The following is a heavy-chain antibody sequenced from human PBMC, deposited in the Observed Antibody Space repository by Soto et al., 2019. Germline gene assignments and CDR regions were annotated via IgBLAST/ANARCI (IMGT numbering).Heavy chain of an antibody. CDR2: ISGSGGST. V-gene: IGHV3-23*01. D-gene: IGHD2-15*01. CDR3: AKVQGYCSGGRCPPPAFDT. J-gene: IGHJ3*02. CDR1: GFTFSRYA. Sequence: SLRLSFAASGFTFSRYAMSWVRQAPGKGLEWVSAISGSGGSTYYADSVKGRFTISRDNSKNTLYLQMNSLRAEDTAVYYCAKVQGYCSGGRCPPPAFDTWGHGTMVTVSS.